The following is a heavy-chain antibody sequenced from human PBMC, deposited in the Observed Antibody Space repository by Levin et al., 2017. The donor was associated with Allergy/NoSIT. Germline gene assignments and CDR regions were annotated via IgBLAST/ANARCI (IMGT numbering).Heavy chain of an antibody. D-gene: IGHD3-16*01. CDR1: GDSISSNY. V-gene: IGHV4-59*08. CDR2: LYSGAST. CDR3: ARQINPQGFDT. Sequence: KASETLSLTCTVSGDSISSNYWSWIRQPPGKGLEWIGYLYSGASTIYNPSLKSRVTISVDMSKNQFSLKLTSVTATDTAVYYCARQINPQGFDTWGQGTLVTVSS. J-gene: IGHJ4*02.